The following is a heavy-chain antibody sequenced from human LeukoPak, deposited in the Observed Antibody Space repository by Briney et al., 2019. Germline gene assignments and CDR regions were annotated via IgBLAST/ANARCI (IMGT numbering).Heavy chain of an antibody. J-gene: IGHJ4*02. D-gene: IGHD6-13*01. CDR2: IYYSGST. V-gene: IGHV4-59*01. CDR3: AREGQAAGKHSQFDY. Sequence: SETLSLTCTVAGGSISSYYWSWIRQPPGKGLEWMGYIYYSGSTNYNPSLKSRVPISVDPSQNQFSLKLSSVTAADTAVYYCAREGQAAGKHSQFDYWGQGTLVSVSS. CDR1: GGSISSYY.